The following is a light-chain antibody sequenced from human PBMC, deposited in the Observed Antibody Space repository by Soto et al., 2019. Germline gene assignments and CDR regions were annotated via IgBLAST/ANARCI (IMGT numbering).Light chain of an antibody. J-gene: IGKJ2*01. Sequence: EIQMTQSPSSLSVSVGDRVTITCRASQSITNYLNWYQQKPGKAPKLLVYAASSLQSGVPSRFSGNGSGTDFTLTISSLQPEDFASYYCQQSDSYPYTFGQGTKLEIK. CDR3: QQSDSYPYT. V-gene: IGKV1-39*01. CDR2: AAS. CDR1: QSITNY.